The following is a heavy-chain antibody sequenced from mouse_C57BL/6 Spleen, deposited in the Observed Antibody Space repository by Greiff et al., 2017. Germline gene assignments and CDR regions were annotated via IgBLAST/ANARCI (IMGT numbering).Heavy chain of an antibody. CDR1: GFTFSDYY. CDR2: INYDGSST. D-gene: IGHD1-1*01. J-gene: IGHJ1*03. CDR3: AREGTVVAYWYFDV. Sequence: EVKLMESEGGLVQPGSSMKLSCTASGFTFSDYYMAWVRQVPEKGLEWVANINYDGSSTYYLDSLKSRFIISRDNAKNILYLQMSSLKSEDTATYYCAREGTVVAYWYFDVWGTGTTVTVSS. V-gene: IGHV5-16*01.